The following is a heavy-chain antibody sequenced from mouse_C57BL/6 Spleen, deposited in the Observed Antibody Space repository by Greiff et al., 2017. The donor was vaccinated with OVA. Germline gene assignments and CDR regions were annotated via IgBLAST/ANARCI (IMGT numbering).Heavy chain of an antibody. CDR3: AREPRAY. V-gene: IGHV5-4*01. CDR2: ISDGGSYT. J-gene: IGHJ3*01. CDR1: GFTFSSYA. Sequence: EVQGVESGGGLVKPGGSLKLSCAASGFTFSSYAMSWVRQTPEKRLEWVATISDGGSYTYYPDNVKGRFTISRDNAKNNLYLQMSHLKSEDTAMYYCAREPRAYWGQGTLVTVSA.